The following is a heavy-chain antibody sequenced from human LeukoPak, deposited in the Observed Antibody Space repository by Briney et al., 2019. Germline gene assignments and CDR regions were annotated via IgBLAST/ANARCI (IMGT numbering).Heavy chain of an antibody. CDR3: ARVYSSSWIPFDY. V-gene: IGHV1-2*02. D-gene: IGHD6-13*01. CDR2: INPNTGDT. J-gene: IGHJ4*02. Sequence: ASVSVSCKASGYTFTGYYMHWVRQAPGQGLEWMGWINPNTGDTNFAHKFQGRVTMTRDTSISTAYMHRSRLRSDDTAVYYCARVYSSSWIPFDYWGQGTLVTVSS. CDR1: GYTFTGYY.